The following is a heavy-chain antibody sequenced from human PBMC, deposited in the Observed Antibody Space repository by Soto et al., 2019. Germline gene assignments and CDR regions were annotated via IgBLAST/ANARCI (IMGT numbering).Heavy chain of an antibody. D-gene: IGHD5-18*01. CDR1: GASISSSAFY. J-gene: IGHJ4*02. CDR3: ARERYGYFDY. Sequence: QLQLQESGPGLVKPSETLSLTCTVTGASISSSAFYWSWIRQHPGKGLEWIGYVYYSGVAFHNPSLKSRVDISVDTSKNQFFLKLNSVIVADTAVYFCARERYGYFDYWGQGTHVTVSP. CDR2: VYYSGVA. V-gene: IGHV4-31*03.